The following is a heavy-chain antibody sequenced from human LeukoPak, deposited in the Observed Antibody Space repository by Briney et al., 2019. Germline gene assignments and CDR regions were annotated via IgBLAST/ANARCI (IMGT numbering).Heavy chain of an antibody. J-gene: IGHJ3*02. D-gene: IGHD3-10*01. CDR1: GDYIRPYF. Sequence: SETLSLTCSVSGDYIRPYFWTLIRQPPGQGLEWIGYIFASGSTNSNPSLKSRVTISLDTSKNQFSLKLDSVTAADTAVYFCARDPYGPPDAFDIWGQGTTVTVSS. CDR3: ARDPYGPPDAFDI. V-gene: IGHV4-59*01. CDR2: IFASGST.